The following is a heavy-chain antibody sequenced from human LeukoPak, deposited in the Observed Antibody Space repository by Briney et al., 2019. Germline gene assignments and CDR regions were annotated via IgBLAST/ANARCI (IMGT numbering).Heavy chain of an antibody. J-gene: IGHJ5*02. Sequence: GGSLRLSCAASGFTFSSYGMHWVRQAPGKGLEWVAVIWYDGSEKYYADSVKGRFTISRDNSKNTLFLQMSSLTAEDTAVYYCARWSCDHWGQGTLVTVPS. CDR1: GFTFSSYG. CDR3: ARWSCDH. CDR2: IWYDGSEK. V-gene: IGHV3-33*01.